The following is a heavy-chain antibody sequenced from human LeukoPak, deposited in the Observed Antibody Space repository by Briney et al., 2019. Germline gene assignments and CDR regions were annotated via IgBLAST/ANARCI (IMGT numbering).Heavy chain of an antibody. CDR2: FNGDDSGT. CDR1: GFPFSSYW. J-gene: IGHJ4*02. Sequence: GGSLSLSCAASGFPFSSYWMHWFRQAPGKGLVWVSYFNGDDSGTNHADSVQGRFTISRDNAKNTLYLQMNSLRAEDTAVYYCARLRRDYYFDYWGQGTLVTVSS. D-gene: IGHD3-3*01. V-gene: IGHV3-74*01. CDR3: ARLRRDYYFDY.